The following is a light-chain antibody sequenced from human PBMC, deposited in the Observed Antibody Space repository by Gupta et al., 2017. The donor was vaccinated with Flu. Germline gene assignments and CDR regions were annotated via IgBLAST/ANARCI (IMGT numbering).Light chain of an antibody. CDR3: GTWDSSLGAGV. CDR1: SANIGISY. J-gene: IGLJ3*02. Sequence: KVTIAGAGSSANIGISYVYWYQQLPGTDPKLLIYENIERPSGIPARFSGSKSGTSATLDITGLQTGDEADYYCGTWDSSLGAGVFGGGTKLTVL. V-gene: IGLV1-51*02. CDR2: ENI.